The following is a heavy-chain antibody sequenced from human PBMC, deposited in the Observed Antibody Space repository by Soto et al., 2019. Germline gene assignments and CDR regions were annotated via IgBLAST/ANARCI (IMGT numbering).Heavy chain of an antibody. CDR3: AIGTRNSWTCDF. CDR2: IIPLTETP. Sequence: SVKVSCKASGGTFSNYAIRWVRQAPGHGLEWVGGIIPLTETPVYAQTVQGRLTITADENTSAAYMELSSLRSDDTAVYDCAIGTRNSWTCDFWGQGTLVTVSS. CDR1: GGTFSNYA. J-gene: IGHJ4*02. V-gene: IGHV1-69*13. D-gene: IGHD6-13*01.